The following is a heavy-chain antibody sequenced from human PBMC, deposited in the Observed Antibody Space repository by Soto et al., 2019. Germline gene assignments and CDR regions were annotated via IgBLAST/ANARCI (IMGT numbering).Heavy chain of an antibody. J-gene: IGHJ3*02. D-gene: IGHD5-18*01. CDR1: GFTFSSYG. CDR2: IWYDGSNK. Sequence: QVQLVESGGGVVQPGRSLRLSCAASGFTFSSYGMHWFRQAPGKGLEWVAVIWYDGSNKYYADSVKGRFTISRDNSKNTLYLQMNSLRAEDTAVYYCARDPYSYAPTLGAFDIWGQGTMVTVSS. CDR3: ARDPYSYAPTLGAFDI. V-gene: IGHV3-33*01.